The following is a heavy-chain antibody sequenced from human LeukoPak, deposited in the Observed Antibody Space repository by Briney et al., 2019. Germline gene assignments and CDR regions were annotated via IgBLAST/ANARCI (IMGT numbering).Heavy chain of an antibody. CDR2: INAGNGNT. CDR3: ARDYDSSGYHRGYFDY. V-gene: IGHV1-3*01. Sequence: GASVKVSCKASGYTFTSYAMHWVRQAPGQRLEWMGWINAGNGNTKYSQKFQGRVTITRDTSASTAYMELSSLRSEDTAVYYCARDYDSSGYHRGYFDYWGQGTLVTVSS. CDR1: GYTFTSYA. D-gene: IGHD3-22*01. J-gene: IGHJ4*02.